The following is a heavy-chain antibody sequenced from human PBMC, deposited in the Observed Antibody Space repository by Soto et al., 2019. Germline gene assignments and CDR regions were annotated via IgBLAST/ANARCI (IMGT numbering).Heavy chain of an antibody. CDR1: GVSISSGNW. CDR2: VYNDGSA. D-gene: IGHD2-15*01. CDR3: VRVVEAATRHTDFDS. J-gene: IGHJ4*02. V-gene: IGHV4-4*02. Sequence: ASETLSLTCDVSGVSISSGNWWSWVRQPPGKGLEWIAEVYNDGSANYHPSLESRATISVDRSKNQFSLRLSSVTAADTAMYYCVRVVEAATRHTDFDSWGQGIVVTVSS.